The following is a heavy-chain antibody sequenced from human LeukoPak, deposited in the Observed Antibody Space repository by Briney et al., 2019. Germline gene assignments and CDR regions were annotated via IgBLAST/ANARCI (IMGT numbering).Heavy chain of an antibody. CDR3: ARGKALLSGWFDP. D-gene: IGHD3-3*01. CDR1: GGSISSGGYY. J-gene: IGHJ5*02. V-gene: IGHV4-30-2*01. CDR2: IYHSGST. Sequence: PSETLSLTCTVSGGSISSGGYYWSWIRQPPGKGLERIGYIYHSGSTYYNPSLKSRVTISVDRSKNQFSLKLSSVTAADTAVYYCARGKALLSGWFDPWGQGTLVTVSS.